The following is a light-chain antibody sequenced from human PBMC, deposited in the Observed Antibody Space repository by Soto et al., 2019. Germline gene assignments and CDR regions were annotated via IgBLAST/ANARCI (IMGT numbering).Light chain of an antibody. CDR1: SGSIASNY. CDR3: QSYDSSNLWVG. CDR2: EDN. V-gene: IGLV6-57*04. J-gene: IGLJ2*01. Sequence: NFMLTQPHSVSESPGKTVTISCTRSSGSIASNYVQWYQQRPGSAPTTVIYEDNQRPSGVPDRFSGSIDSSSNSASLTISGLKTEDEADYYCQSYDSSNLWVGFGGGTKLTVL.